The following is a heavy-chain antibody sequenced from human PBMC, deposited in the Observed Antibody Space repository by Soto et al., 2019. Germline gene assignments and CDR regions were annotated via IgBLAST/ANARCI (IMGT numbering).Heavy chain of an antibody. CDR1: GLIFNNYA. CDR2: MSANGGGT. J-gene: IGHJ4*02. D-gene: IGHD6-6*01. Sequence: EVQLWESGGGLVQPGGSLRLSCAASGLIFNNYAMTWVRQGPGKGLEWVSAMSANGGGTYYTDSVKGRFTTSRENSKNMLYLQMNSLRAEDTAIYYCAKAPYSSSPEFDYWGQGALVTVSS. CDR3: AKAPYSSSPEFDY. V-gene: IGHV3-23*01.